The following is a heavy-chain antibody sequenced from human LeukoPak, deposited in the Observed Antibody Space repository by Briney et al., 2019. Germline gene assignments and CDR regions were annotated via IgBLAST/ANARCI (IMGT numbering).Heavy chain of an antibody. Sequence: SVKVSRKASGGTFSSYAISWVRQAPGQGLEWTGGIIPIFGTANYAQKFQGRVTITADESTTTAYMELSSLRSEDTAVYYCARHPYYYYSSAYLRHDAFDIWGQGTMVTVSS. J-gene: IGHJ3*02. CDR1: GGTFSSYA. D-gene: IGHD3-22*01. CDR2: IIPIFGTA. CDR3: ARHPYYYYSSAYLRHDAFDI. V-gene: IGHV1-69*01.